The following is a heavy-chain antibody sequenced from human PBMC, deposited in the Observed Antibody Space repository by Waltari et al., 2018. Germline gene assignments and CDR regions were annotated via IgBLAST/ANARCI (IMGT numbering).Heavy chain of an antibody. V-gene: IGHV1-2*06. Sequence: LVQSGAEVKEPGGSGKVPCQASGDTFTRYAILWVRQAPGQGLEWMGRINPKNGDTHYAQNFQGRVALTTDTSTNTAFMELQRLRSDDTAVYYCLRDSSGSHFDYWGQGTLVTVSS. CDR1: GDTFTRYA. J-gene: IGHJ4*02. CDR2: INPKNGDT. CDR3: LRDSSGSHFDY. D-gene: IGHD3-22*01.